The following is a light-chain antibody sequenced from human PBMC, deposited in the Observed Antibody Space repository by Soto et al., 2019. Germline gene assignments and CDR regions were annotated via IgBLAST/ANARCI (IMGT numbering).Light chain of an antibody. V-gene: IGKV3-15*01. CDR1: QSVNRN. CDR3: QQYNNWPQT. J-gene: IGKJ1*01. CDR2: GPS. Sequence: EVVMTQSPATLSVSPGERASLSCRASQSVNRNLAWYQQKPGQAPRLLIFGPSTRATGVPGRFGGSGSGTEFTLTISSLQSEDFAVYYCQQYNNWPQTFGQGTKVDMK.